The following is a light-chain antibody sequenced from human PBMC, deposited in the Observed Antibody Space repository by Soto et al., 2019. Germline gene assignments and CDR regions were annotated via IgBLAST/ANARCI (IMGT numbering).Light chain of an antibody. V-gene: IGKV2-30*01. CDR3: MQGTHWPCT. CDR1: QSLVYRDGNSY. J-gene: IGKJ1*01. Sequence: DAVMTQSPLSLPVALGQPAAISCRSSQSLVYRDGNSYLNWFQQRPGQSPRRLIYKASNRDPGVPDRFSGSGSGSDFTLKITRVQAEDVGVYYCMQGTHWPCTFGQGTKVEIK. CDR2: KAS.